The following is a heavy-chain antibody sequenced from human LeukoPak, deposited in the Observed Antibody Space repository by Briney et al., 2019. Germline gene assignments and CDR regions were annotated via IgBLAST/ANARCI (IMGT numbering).Heavy chain of an antibody. CDR1: GGSISSGGYS. CDR2: IYHSGST. J-gene: IGHJ4*02. D-gene: IGHD3-9*01. Sequence: SETLSLTCAVSGGSISSGGYSWSWIRQPPGKGLEWIGYIYHSGSTYYNPFLKSRVTISVDRSKNQFSLKLSSVTAADTAVYYCARGARYFDWSFDYWGQGTLVTVSS. V-gene: IGHV4-30-2*01. CDR3: ARGARYFDWSFDY.